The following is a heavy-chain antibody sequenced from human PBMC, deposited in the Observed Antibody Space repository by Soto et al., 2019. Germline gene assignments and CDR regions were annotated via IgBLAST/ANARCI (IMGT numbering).Heavy chain of an antibody. CDR1: GFSLTTDRVG. Sequence: QITLKESGPTLVKPTQTLTLTCTFSGFSLTTDRVGVGWIRQPPGEALEWLAVIYWDDSKTYRPSLESRLTITKDTSKCQVALTMTTMGSLDTATYYCAPAYGGRSLYWGQGTLVTVSS. CDR3: APAYGGRSLY. J-gene: IGHJ4*02. V-gene: IGHV2-5*02. CDR2: IYWDDSK. D-gene: IGHD1-26*01.